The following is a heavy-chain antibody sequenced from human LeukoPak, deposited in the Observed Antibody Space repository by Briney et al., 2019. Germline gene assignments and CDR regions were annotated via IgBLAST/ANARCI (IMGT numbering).Heavy chain of an antibody. CDR1: GFSLNTRGVG. D-gene: IGHD3-22*01. Sequence: SGPTLVNPTQTLTLTCTFSGFSLNTRGVGVGWIRQPPGRALEWLALIYWDDDRRYSPSLKSRLTITKDTSRNQVVLTMTDMDPVDTATYFCAHRKNYYDSSVFDNWGQGTLVTVSS. CDR3: AHRKNYYDSSVFDN. V-gene: IGHV2-5*02. CDR2: IYWDDDR. J-gene: IGHJ4*02.